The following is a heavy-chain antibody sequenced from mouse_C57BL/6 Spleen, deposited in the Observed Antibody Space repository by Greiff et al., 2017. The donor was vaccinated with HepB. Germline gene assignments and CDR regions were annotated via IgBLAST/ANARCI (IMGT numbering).Heavy chain of an antibody. CDR3: ARESYGTFAY. D-gene: IGHD1-1*01. Sequence: ESGPGLVKPSQSLSLTCSVTGYSITSGYYWNWIRQFPGNKLEWMGYISYDGSNNYNPSLKNRISITRDTSKNQFFLKLNSVTTEDTATYDCARESYGTFAYWGQGTLVTVSA. J-gene: IGHJ3*01. V-gene: IGHV3-6*01. CDR2: ISYDGSN. CDR1: GYSITSGYY.